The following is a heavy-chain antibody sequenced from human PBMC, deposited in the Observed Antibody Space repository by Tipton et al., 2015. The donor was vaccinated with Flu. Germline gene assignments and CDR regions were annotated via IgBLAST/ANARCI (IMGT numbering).Heavy chain of an antibody. Sequence: TLSLTCTVSGGSITNYHWGWIRQPPGKGLEWIGGIHYSGTTYYNPSLKSRVTISVDTSKSQFSLKLRSVTAADTAVYYCARLSYYDVDLKNFYFDYWGQGALVTVSS. CDR3: ARLSYYDVDLKNFYFDY. CDR2: IHYSGTT. J-gene: IGHJ4*02. D-gene: IGHD3-10*02. CDR1: GGSITNYH. V-gene: IGHV4-39*01.